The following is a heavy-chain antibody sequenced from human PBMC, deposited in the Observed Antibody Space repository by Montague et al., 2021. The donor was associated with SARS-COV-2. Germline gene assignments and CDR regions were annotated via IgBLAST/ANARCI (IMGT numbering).Heavy chain of an antibody. CDR1: GGSFSDYY. Sequence: SETLSLNCAVYGGSFSDYYWTWIRQPPGKGLEWIGEINHGGSRNYSPSLKSRVTISVDTSKNQFSLKMASVTAADTAQYYCARGQVTIFAVLIMLPAAGAIDIWGQGTTVTVPS. D-gene: IGHD3-3*01. CDR3: ARGQVTIFAVLIMLPAAGAIDI. V-gene: IGHV4-34*01. CDR2: INHGGSR. J-gene: IGHJ3*02.